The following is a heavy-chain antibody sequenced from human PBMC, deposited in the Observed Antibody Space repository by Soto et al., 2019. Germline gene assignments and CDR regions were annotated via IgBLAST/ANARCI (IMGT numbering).Heavy chain of an antibody. CDR2: ISGSGGST. D-gene: IGHD1-1*01. J-gene: IGHJ6*02. V-gene: IGHV3-23*04. Sequence: EVQLVESGGGLVKPGGSLRLSCAASGFTFSSYAMSWVRQAPGKGLEWVSAISGSGGSTYYADSVKGRFTISRDNSKNTLYLQMNSLRAEDTAVYYCAKRLTTERYYYYGMDVWGQGTTVTVSS. CDR3: AKRLTTERYYYYGMDV. CDR1: GFTFSSYA.